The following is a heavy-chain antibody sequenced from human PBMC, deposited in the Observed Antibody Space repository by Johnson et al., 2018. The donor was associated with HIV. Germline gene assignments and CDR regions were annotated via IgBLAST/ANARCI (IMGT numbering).Heavy chain of an antibody. D-gene: IGHD3-22*01. J-gene: IGHJ3*02. CDR1: GFTFSSYW. CDR2: IKQDGSEK. CDR3: ARDPVSHYYDSSGSFDDAFDI. V-gene: IGHV3-7*01. Sequence: VQLVESGGGLVQPGGSLRLSCAASGFTFSSYWMSWVRQAPGKGLEWVANIKQDGSEKYYVDSVKGRFTISRDNAKNSLYLQMNSLRAEDTAVYYCARDPVSHYYDSSGSFDDAFDIWGQGTMVTVSS.